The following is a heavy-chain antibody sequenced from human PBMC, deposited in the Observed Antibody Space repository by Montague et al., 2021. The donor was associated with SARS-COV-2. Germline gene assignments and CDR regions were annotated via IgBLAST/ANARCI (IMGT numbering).Heavy chain of an antibody. V-gene: IGHV4-59*01. D-gene: IGHD5-24*01. CDR1: GGSISSYF. CDR2: IYFSGST. CDR3: ARVCLRWLQFDPCFDY. Sequence: SETLSLTCTVSGGSISSYFLSWIWKPPVKGLELIWFIYFSGSTNSNSSLKLRVTISVDTSKNQFSLKLSSVTAADTAVYYCARVCLRWLQFDPCFDYWGQGTLVTVSS. J-gene: IGHJ4*02.